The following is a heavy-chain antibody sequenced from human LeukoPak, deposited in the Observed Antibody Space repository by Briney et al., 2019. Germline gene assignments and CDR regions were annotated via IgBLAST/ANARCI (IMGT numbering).Heavy chain of an antibody. D-gene: IGHD3-22*01. CDR1: GYTFTSYD. Sequence: ASVKVSCKASGYTFTSYDINWVRQATGQGLEWMGWMNPNSGNTGYAQKFQGRVTMTRNTSISTAYMELSSLRSEDTAVYYCASSGWLSHAFDIWGQGTMVTVSS. V-gene: IGHV1-8*01. CDR3: ASSGWLSHAFDI. J-gene: IGHJ3*02. CDR2: MNPNSGNT.